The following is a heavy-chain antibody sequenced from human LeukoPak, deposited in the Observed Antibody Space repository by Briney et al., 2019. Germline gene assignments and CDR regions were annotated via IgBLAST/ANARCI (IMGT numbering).Heavy chain of an antibody. Sequence: GGSLRLSCAASGFTVSSNYMNWVRQAPGKGLEWVSYISSSGSTIYYADSVKGRFTISRDNAKNSLYLQMNSLRAEDTAVYYCARDLGSIAVAGFDAFDIWGQGTMVTVSS. V-gene: IGHV3-48*03. CDR3: ARDLGSIAVAGFDAFDI. J-gene: IGHJ3*02. D-gene: IGHD6-19*01. CDR2: ISSSGSTI. CDR1: GFTVSSNY.